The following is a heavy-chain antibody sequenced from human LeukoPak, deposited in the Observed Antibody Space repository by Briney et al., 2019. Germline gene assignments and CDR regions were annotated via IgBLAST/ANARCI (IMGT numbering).Heavy chain of an antibody. CDR2: ISSSSSYI. J-gene: IGHJ4*02. Sequence: GGSLRLSCAASGFTFSTNSMNWVRQAPGKGLEWVSSISSSSSYIHYADSAKGRFTISRDNAKNSLYLQMNSLRAEDTAVYYCARDGSGWIPFDYWGQGTLVTVSS. D-gene: IGHD6-19*01. CDR1: GFTFSTNS. CDR3: ARDGSGWIPFDY. V-gene: IGHV3-21*01.